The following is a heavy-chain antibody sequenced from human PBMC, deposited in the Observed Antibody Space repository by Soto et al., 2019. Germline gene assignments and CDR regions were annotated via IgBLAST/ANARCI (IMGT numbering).Heavy chain of an antibody. Sequence: QVQVVESGGGVVQPGRSLRLSCAASGFTFSSYAMHWVRQAPGKGLEWMAVISYEGSNKYYADSVKGRFTISRDNYKNTLYLQMNSLRVEDTAVYYCAREIERLLGYWGQGTLVTVSS. V-gene: IGHV3-30*01. D-gene: IGHD3-3*01. CDR2: ISYEGSNK. J-gene: IGHJ4*02. CDR1: GFTFSSYA. CDR3: AREIERLLGY.